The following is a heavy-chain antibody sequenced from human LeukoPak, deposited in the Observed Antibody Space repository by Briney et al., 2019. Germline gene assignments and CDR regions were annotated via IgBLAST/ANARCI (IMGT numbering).Heavy chain of an antibody. CDR3: ARGRDGYNH. V-gene: IGHV4-39*01. CDR1: GGSISSSRYY. Sequence: SETLSLTCTVSGGSISSSRYYWGWLRQPPGRGLEWIGSIYYSGSTYQNPSLKSRITISVDTSKNQFSLKLSSVTAADTAVYYCARGRDGYNHWGQGTLVTVSS. CDR2: IYYSGST. J-gene: IGHJ4*02. D-gene: IGHD5-12*01.